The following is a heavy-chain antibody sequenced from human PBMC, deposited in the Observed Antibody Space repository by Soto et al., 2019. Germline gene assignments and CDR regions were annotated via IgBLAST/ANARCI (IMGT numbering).Heavy chain of an antibody. CDR3: ARHRLGIRALDI. Sequence: PWGSLRLSCAASGFTFSSYWMTWVRQAPGKGLEWVANIKDDGSDKYYVDSVKGRFTVSRDNAKNSLYLQMNSLRAEDTAVYYCARHRLGIRALDIWGQGTMVTVSS. D-gene: IGHD3-16*01. J-gene: IGHJ3*02. CDR2: IKDDGSDK. CDR1: GFTFSSYW. V-gene: IGHV3-7*05.